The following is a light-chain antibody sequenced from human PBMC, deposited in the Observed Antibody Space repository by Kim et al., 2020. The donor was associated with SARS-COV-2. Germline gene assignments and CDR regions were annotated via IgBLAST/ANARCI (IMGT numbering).Light chain of an antibody. CDR1: TRVSNY. CDR3: QQRSIWPQT. V-gene: IGKV3-11*01. J-gene: IGKJ1*01. Sequence: LSPGESATPSCRASTRVSNYLAWYQHKPCRAPRLLIYDASNRAPGVPARFSGSGYGTDFTLTISSLEPEDFAVYYCQQRSIWPQTFGQGTKVDIK. CDR2: DAS.